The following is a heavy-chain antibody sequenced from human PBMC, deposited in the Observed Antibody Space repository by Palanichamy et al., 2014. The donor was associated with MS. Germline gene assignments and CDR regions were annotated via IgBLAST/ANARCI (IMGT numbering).Heavy chain of an antibody. J-gene: IGHJ6*02. Sequence: VQSWAEVKKPGASVKVSCKASGYTFTSYYMHWVRQAPGQGLEWMGIINPSGGSTSYAQKFQGRVTMTRDTSTSTVYMELSSLRSEDTAVYYCARGAYFWPAADSTLYPSYYYYGMDVWGQGTTVTVSS. D-gene: IGHD2-2*01. CDR3: ARGAYFWPAADSTLYPSYYYYGMDV. CDR2: INPSGGST. CDR1: GYTFTSYY. V-gene: IGHV1-46*01.